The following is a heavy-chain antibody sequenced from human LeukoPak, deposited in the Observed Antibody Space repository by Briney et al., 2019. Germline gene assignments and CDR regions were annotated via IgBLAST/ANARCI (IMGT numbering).Heavy chain of an antibody. CDR1: GGSISSYY. Sequence: SETLSLTCTVSGGSISSYYWSWIRQPPGKGLEWIGYIYYSGSTNYNPSLKSRVTISVDTSKNQFSLKLSSVTAADTAVYYCARREASMVRGLSYWGQGTLVTVSS. V-gene: IGHV4-59*12. J-gene: IGHJ4*02. CDR3: ARREASMVRGLSY. D-gene: IGHD3-10*01. CDR2: IYYSGST.